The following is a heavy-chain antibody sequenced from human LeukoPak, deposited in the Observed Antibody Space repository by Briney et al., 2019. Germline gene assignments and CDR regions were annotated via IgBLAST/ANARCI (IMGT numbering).Heavy chain of an antibody. J-gene: IGHJ4*02. CDR2: ISGSSSDI. D-gene: IGHD3-16*01. CDR3: ARRGYHDYSGFDY. CDR1: AFTFSSYS. Sequence: PGGSLRLCCAGSAFTFSSYSMNWVRKAPGKGLEWVSSISGSSSDIYYADSVKGRFTISRDNAKNSVYLQMKSLRVEDTAVYYCARRGYHDYSGFDYWGQGTLVTVPS. V-gene: IGHV3-21*01.